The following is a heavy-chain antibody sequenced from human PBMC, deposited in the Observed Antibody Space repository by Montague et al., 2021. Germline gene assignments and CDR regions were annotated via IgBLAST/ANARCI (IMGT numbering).Heavy chain of an antibody. V-gene: IGHV3-21*01. CDR2: MSSGSNYI. J-gene: IGHJ6*02. D-gene: IGHD5-18*01. CDR1: GFTFSSYN. CDR3: AREVKMGEGYKYGQAPYYYYGMDV. Sequence: SLRLSCAASGFTFSSYNMNWVRQAPGKGLEWVSSMSSGSNYIYYADSLMGRFTIPRDNAKNSLYLQMNSLRAEDTAVYYCAREVKMGEGYKYGQAPYYYYGMDVWGQGTTVTASS.